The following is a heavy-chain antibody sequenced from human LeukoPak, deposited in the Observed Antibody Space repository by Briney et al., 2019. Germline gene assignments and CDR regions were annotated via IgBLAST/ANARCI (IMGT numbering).Heavy chain of an antibody. CDR1: GYTFTSYD. CDR2: IIPIFGTA. J-gene: IGHJ4*02. V-gene: IGHV1-69*13. D-gene: IGHD2-21*02. CDR3: ARGSHIAYCGGDCYLFDY. Sequence: SVKVSCKASGYTFTSYDISWVRQAPGQGLEWMGGIIPIFGTANYAQKFQGRVTITADESTSTAYMELSSLRSEDTAVYYCARGSHIAYCGGDCYLFDYWGQGTLVTVSS.